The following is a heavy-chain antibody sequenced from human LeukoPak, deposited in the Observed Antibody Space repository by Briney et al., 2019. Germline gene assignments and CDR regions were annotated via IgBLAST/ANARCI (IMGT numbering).Heavy chain of an antibody. J-gene: IGHJ4*02. Sequence: PGGSLRLSCAASGFTASSTYMSWVRQAPGKGLEWVSVIYSGGNIYYIESVKGRFTISRDTSKNTLYLQMNSLRAEDTAVYFCAGRHCSGGGCYFAGADPFDYWGQGTLVTVSS. V-gene: IGHV3-53*01. CDR3: AGRHCSGGGCYFAGADPFDY. D-gene: IGHD2-15*01. CDR1: GFTASSTY. CDR2: IYSGGNI.